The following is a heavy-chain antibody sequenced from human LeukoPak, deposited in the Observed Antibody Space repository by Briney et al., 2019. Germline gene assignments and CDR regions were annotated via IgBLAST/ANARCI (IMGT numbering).Heavy chain of an antibody. V-gene: IGHV4-39*01. CDR3: ARFGVSDAFDI. D-gene: IGHD3-3*01. J-gene: IGHJ3*02. Sequence: SETLSLTCTVSGGSISSSSVYWGWIRQLPGKGLEWIANIYYSGSTYYNSSLKSRVTISVDTSKNQFSLKLTSVTAADTAVFYCARFGVSDAFDIWGQGTMVTVSS. CDR1: GGSISSSSVY. CDR2: IYYSGST.